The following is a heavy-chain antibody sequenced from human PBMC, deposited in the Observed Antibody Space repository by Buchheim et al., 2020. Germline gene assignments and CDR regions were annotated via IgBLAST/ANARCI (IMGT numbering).Heavy chain of an antibody. CDR1: GYTFTAYH. J-gene: IGHJ4*02. D-gene: IGHD5-24*01. CDR2: INPGGGTT. CDR3: ARKEMTL. Sequence: QVQLAQSGAEVKKPGASVRVSCEASGYTFTAYHIHWVRQSPGQGLQWLGMINPGGGTTTYAQRVQGRVNMTRATSPSTAYMELDSLTSDDTAVYYCARKEMTLWGQGTL. V-gene: IGHV1-46*01.